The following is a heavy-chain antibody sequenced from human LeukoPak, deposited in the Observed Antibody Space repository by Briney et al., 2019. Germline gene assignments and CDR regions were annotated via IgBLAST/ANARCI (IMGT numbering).Heavy chain of an antibody. D-gene: IGHD6-19*01. J-gene: IGHJ4*02. CDR1: GFVFSDYA. V-gene: IGHV3-64D*06. CDR3: IKDRGSSGWDFDS. Sequence: GGSQRLCCSASGFVFSDYAMHWARQATGKGLEYLSGISGNGVATYYVDPVQGRFTVSRDNSKTTLYLQINSLRREDTAFYYCIKDRGSSGWDFDSWGQGTLLTVSS. CDR2: ISGNGVAT.